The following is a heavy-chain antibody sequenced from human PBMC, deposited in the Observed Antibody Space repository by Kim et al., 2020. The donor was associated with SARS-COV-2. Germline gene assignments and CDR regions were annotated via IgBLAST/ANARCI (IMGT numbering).Heavy chain of an antibody. CDR1: GFTFSSYA. CDR2: ISGSGGST. J-gene: IGHJ1*01. V-gene: IGHV3-23*01. Sequence: GGSLRLSCAASGFTFSSYAMSWVRQAPGKGLEWVSAISGSGGSTYYADSVKGRFTISRDNSKNTLYLQMNSLRAEDTAVYYCAHRWGEKRMYYYDSSGYYGARAANAEYFQHWGQGTLVTVSS. D-gene: IGHD3-22*01. CDR3: AHRWGEKRMYYYDSSGYYGARAANAEYFQH.